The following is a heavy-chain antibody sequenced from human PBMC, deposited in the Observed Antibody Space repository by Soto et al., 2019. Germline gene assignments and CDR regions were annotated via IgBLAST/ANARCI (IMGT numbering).Heavy chain of an antibody. CDR3: ARCLPASSSSSSYYYGMDV. CDR2: IIPIFGTA. V-gene: IGHV1-69*01. J-gene: IGHJ6*02. D-gene: IGHD6-6*01. Sequence: QVQLVQSGAEVKKPGSSVKVSCKASGGTFSSYAISWVRQAPGQGLEWMGGIIPIFGTANYAQKFQGRVTITADESTSTAYMELSSLRSEDTAVYYCARCLPASSSSSSYYYGMDVWGQGTTVTVSS. CDR1: GGTFSSYA.